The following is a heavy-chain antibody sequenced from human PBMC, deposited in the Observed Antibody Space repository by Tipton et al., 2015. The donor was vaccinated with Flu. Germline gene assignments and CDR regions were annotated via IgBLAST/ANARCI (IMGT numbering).Heavy chain of an antibody. CDR2: IYYSGST. V-gene: IGHV4-59*01. CDR1: GGSISSYY. Sequence: TLSLTCTVSGGSISSYYWNWIRQPPGKGLEWIGYIYYSGSTNYNPSLKSRVIISVDTSKNQFSLNLSSVTAADTAAYYCARDRGYSGYDPLFGLYYWGQGALVTVSS. J-gene: IGHJ4*02. D-gene: IGHD5-12*01. CDR3: ARDRGYSGYDPLFGLYY.